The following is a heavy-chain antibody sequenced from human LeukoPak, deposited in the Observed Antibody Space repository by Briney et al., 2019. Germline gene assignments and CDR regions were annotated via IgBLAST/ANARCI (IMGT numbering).Heavy chain of an antibody. CDR2: IFYSGSA. CDR3: ARHFHYDFWSGYYRQNRQNRDHYYYMDV. J-gene: IGHJ6*03. D-gene: IGHD3-3*01. V-gene: IGHV4-39*01. Sequence: SETLSLTCTSTAGSMRNENYDWGWIRQPPGKGLEWIGSIFYSGSADYNPSLQSRVTLSIETSNNQLSLKLSSVTAADTAVYYCARHFHYDFWSGYYRQNRQNRDHYYYMDVWGKGTTVTVSS. CDR1: AGSMRNENYD.